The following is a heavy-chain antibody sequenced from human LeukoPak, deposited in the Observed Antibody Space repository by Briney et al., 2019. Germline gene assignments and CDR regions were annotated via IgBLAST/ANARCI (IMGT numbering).Heavy chain of an antibody. Sequence: PGGSLRLSCAVSGFTVSGTHMSWVRQAPGKGLEWVAAMYTGGTTYYADSVTGRFTISRDNSKNTLYLHMNRLRAEDTAVYYCAKDEATSGGGLASWGQGTLVSVSS. CDR2: MYTGGTT. D-gene: IGHD3-16*01. V-gene: IGHV3-53*01. CDR1: GFTVSGTH. J-gene: IGHJ4*02. CDR3: AKDEATSGGGLAS.